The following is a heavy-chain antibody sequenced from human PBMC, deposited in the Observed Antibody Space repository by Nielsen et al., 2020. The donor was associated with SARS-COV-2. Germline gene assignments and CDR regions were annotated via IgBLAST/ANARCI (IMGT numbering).Heavy chain of an antibody. J-gene: IGHJ4*02. D-gene: IGHD1-26*01. Sequence: SQTLSLTCAISGDSVSSNSAAWNWIRQSPSRGLEWLGRTYYRSKWYNDYAVSVKSRITINPDTSKNPFSLQLNSVTPEDTAVYYCARDLLSWELAKYYFDYWGQGTLVTVSS. V-gene: IGHV6-1*01. CDR3: ARDLLSWELAKYYFDY. CDR2: TYYRSKWYN. CDR1: GDSVSSNSAA.